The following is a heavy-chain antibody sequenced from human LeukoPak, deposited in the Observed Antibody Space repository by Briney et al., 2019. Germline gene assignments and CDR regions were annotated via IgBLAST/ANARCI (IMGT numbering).Heavy chain of an antibody. CDR2: ISSSSSTI. Sequence: GGSLRLSCAASGFTFSSYSMNWVRQAPGKGLEWVSYISSSSSTICYADSVKGRFTISRDNSKNSLHLQMNSLRAEDTAVYYCARESGSGWTIFDYWGQGTLVTVSS. J-gene: IGHJ4*02. D-gene: IGHD3-10*01. CDR3: ARESGSGWTIFDY. CDR1: GFTFSSYS. V-gene: IGHV3-48*01.